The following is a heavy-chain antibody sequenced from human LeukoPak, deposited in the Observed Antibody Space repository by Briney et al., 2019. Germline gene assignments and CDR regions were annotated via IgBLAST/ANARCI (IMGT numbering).Heavy chain of an antibody. J-gene: IGHJ4*02. V-gene: IGHV3-48*03. CDR1: GFTFSSYE. CDR2: ISSSGSNI. CDR3: ARDIKVGATKYYFDY. D-gene: IGHD1-26*01. Sequence: PGGSLRLSCAASGFTFSSYEMNWVRQAPGKGLEWVSYISSSGSNIHYADSVKGRFTISRDNAKNSLYLQMNSLRAEDTAVYYCARDIKVGATKYYFDYWGQGTLVTVSS.